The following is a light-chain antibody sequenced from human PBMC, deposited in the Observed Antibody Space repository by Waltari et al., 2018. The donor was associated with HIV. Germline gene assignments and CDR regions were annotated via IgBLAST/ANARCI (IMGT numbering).Light chain of an antibody. CDR3: SSYTSSNTFVV. CDR1: SSAVGNYNR. V-gene: IGLV2-18*02. Sequence: QSALTQPPSVSGSPGQSVTISCTGTSSAVGNYNRVSWYHQPPGSAPKLMIYEVSNRPSGVPRRFSGSKSGNTASLTISGLQAEDEADYYCSSYTSSNTFVVFGGGTKLTVL. J-gene: IGLJ2*01. CDR2: EVS.